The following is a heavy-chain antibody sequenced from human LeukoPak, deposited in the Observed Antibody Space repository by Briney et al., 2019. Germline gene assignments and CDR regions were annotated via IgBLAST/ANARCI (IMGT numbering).Heavy chain of an antibody. D-gene: IGHD2-2*01. Sequence: PSETLSLTCTVSGGSISSSSYYWGWIRQPPGKGLEWIGSIYYSGSTYYNPSLKSRVTISVDTSKNQFSLKLSSVTAADTAVYYCARGFRYCSSTSCYVWFDPWGQGTLVTVSS. V-gene: IGHV4-39*07. CDR1: GGSISSSSYY. CDR2: IYYSGST. CDR3: ARGFRYCSSTSCYVWFDP. J-gene: IGHJ5*02.